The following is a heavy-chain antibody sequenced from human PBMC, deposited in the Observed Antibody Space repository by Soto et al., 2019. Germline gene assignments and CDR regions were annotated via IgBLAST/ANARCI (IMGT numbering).Heavy chain of an antibody. V-gene: IGHV1-8*01. CDR1: GYTFTDLD. Sequence: ASVKVSCKASGYTFTDLDVNWVRRVTGQGLEWMGWISPKRGETGYSQKFQGRFTMTRDTSISTAYMELNNLESDDTGVYYCARGIEEGYDYWGQGTLVTVSS. CDR2: ISPKRGET. J-gene: IGHJ4*02. CDR3: ARGIEEGYDY. D-gene: IGHD2-15*01.